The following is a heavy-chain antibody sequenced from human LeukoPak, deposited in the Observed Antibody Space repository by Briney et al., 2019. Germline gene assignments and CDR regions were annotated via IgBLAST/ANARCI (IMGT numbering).Heavy chain of an antibody. Sequence: SGTLSLTCAVSGGSISSSNWWSWVRQPPGKGLEWIGEIYHSGSTNYNPSLKSRVTISVDKSKNQFSLKLSSVTAADTAVYYCARDEAVAGTGNWLDPWGQGTLVTVSS. CDR1: GGSISSSNW. CDR2: IYHSGST. V-gene: IGHV4-4*02. J-gene: IGHJ5*02. CDR3: ARDEAVAGTGNWLDP. D-gene: IGHD6-19*01.